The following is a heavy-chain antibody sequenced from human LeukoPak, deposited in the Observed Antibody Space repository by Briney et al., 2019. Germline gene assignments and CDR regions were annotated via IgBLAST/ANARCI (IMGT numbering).Heavy chain of an antibody. CDR3: AREDYCSSTSCYTHLDY. Sequence: PSQTLSLTCTVSGGSISSGSYYWSWVRQPAGKGLEWIGRIYTSGSTNYNPSLKSRVTISVDTSKNQFSLKLSSVTAADTAVYYCAREDYCSSTSCYTHLDYWGQGTWSPSPQ. V-gene: IGHV4-61*02. CDR1: GGSISSGSYY. CDR2: IYTSGST. J-gene: IGHJ4*02. D-gene: IGHD2-2*02.